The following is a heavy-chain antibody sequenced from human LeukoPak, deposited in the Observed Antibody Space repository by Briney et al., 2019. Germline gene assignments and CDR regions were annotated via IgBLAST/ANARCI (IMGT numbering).Heavy chain of an antibody. CDR2: ISAYNGNT. CDR1: GYTFTSYG. J-gene: IGHJ1*01. D-gene: IGHD3-22*01. Sequence: ASVKVSCKASGYTFTSYGISWVRQAPGQGLEWMGWISAYNGNTNYAQKLQGRVTMTTDTSTSTAYMELRSLRAEDTAVYYCANDDSSGYYFVLADHLYFQHWGQGTLVTVSS. V-gene: IGHV1-18*01. CDR3: ANDDSSGYYFVLADHLYFQH.